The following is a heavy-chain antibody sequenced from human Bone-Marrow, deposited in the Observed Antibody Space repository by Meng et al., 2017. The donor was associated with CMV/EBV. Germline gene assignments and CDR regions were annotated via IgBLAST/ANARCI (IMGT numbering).Heavy chain of an antibody. CDR2: IRYDGSNK. CDR1: GFTFSSYG. Sequence: GGSLRLSCAASGFTFSSYGMHWVRQAPGKGLEWVAFIRYDGSNKYYADSVKGRFTISRDNSKNTLYLQMNSLRAEDTAVYYCAREVTQWAPDNYFDYWGQGTLVTVSS. D-gene: IGHD5-18*01. CDR3: AREVTQWAPDNYFDY. J-gene: IGHJ4*02. V-gene: IGHV3-30*02.